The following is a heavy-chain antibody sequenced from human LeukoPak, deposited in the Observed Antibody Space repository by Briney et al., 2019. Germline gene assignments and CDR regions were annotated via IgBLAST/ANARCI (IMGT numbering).Heavy chain of an antibody. Sequence: ASVTVTCKASGYTFTGYYMHWVRQAPGQGLEWMGWINPNSGGTNYAQKFQGRVTMTRDTSISTAYMELSRLRSDDTAVYYCARDAPAAGIDYWGQGTLVTVSS. D-gene: IGHD6-13*01. CDR2: INPNSGGT. CDR3: ARDAPAAGIDY. J-gene: IGHJ4*02. CDR1: GYTFTGYY. V-gene: IGHV1-2*02.